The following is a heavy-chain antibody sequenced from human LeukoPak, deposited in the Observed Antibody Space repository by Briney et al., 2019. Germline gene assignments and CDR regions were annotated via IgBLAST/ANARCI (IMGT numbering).Heavy chain of an antibody. CDR1: GITLSNYG. V-gene: IGHV3-23*01. D-gene: IGHD3-10*01. J-gene: IGHJ4*02. CDR3: AKRGVVIRVILVGFHKEAYYFDS. CDR2: ISGSGGST. Sequence: GGSLRLSCAVSGITLSNYGMSWVRQAPGKGLEWVAGISGSGGSTYYADSVKGRFTISRDNPKNTLYLQMTSLRAEDTAVYFCAKRGVVIRVILVGFHKEAYYFDSWGQGALVTVSS.